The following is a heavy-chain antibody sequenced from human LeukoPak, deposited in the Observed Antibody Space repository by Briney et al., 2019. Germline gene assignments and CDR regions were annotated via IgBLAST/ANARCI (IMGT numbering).Heavy chain of an antibody. CDR2: IYYSGST. J-gene: IGHJ5*02. V-gene: IGHV4-59*12. D-gene: IGHD6-13*01. Sequence: SETLSLTCTVSGGSISSYYWSWIRQPPGKGLEWIGCIYYSGSTNYNPSLKSRVTISLDTSKNQFSLKLTSVTAADTAVYYCARDRPVAGANWFDPWGQGALVTVSS. CDR3: ARDRPVAGANWFDP. CDR1: GGSISSYY.